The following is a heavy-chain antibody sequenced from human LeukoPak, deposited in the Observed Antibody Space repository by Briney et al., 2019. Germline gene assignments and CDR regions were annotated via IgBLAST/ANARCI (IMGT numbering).Heavy chain of an antibody. CDR1: GGTFSSYA. CDR3: ARDQVARDIVVLLTATGTIDY. V-gene: IGHV1-69*13. D-gene: IGHD2-15*01. J-gene: IGHJ4*02. CDR2: IIPIFGTA. Sequence: SVKVSCKASGGTFSSYAISWVRQAPGQGLEWMGGIIPIFGTANCAQKFQGRVTITADESTSTAYMELSRLRSDDTAVYYCARDQVARDIVVLLTATGTIDYWGQGTLVTVSS.